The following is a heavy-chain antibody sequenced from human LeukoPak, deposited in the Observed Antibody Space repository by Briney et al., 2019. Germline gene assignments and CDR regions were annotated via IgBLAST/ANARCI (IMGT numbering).Heavy chain of an antibody. CDR1: GGSISIFY. D-gene: IGHD1-26*01. CDR2: IYNSGST. J-gene: IGHJ4*02. Sequence: SETLSLTCTVSGGSISIFYWNWIRQPPGKGLEWIGSIYNSGSTTYNPSLKSRVTVSGDTSKNQFSLKLTSVTAADTAVYYCTRDRELGFWGQGTLVTVSS. CDR3: TRDRELGF. V-gene: IGHV4-59*01.